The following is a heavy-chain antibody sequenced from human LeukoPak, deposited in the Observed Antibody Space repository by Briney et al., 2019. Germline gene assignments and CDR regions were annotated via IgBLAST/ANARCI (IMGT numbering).Heavy chain of an antibody. CDR1: GYTFTSYG. CDR2: ISAYNGNT. D-gene: IGHD3-22*01. J-gene: IGHJ3*02. V-gene: IGHV1-18*01. CDR3: ARGLDYYDSSGIDAFDI. Sequence: ASVKVSCKASGYTFTSYGISWVRQAPGQGLEWMGWISAYNGNTNYAQKLQGGVTMTTDTSTSTAYMELRSLRSDDTAVYYCARGLDYYDSSGIDAFDIWGQGTMVTVSS.